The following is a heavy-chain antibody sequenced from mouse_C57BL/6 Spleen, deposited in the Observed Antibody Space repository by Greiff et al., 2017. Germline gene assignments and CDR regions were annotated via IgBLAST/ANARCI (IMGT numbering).Heavy chain of an antibody. CDR1: GYTFTSYW. CDR2: IYPGSGST. J-gene: IGHJ3*01. CDR3: ARGYGYDPAWFAY. Sequence: QVQLQQPGAELVKPGASVKMSCKASGYTFTSYWITWVKQRPGQGLEWIGDIYPGSGSTNYNEKFKSKATLTVDTSSSTAYMQLSSLTSEDSAVYYCARGYGYDPAWFAYWGQGTLVTVSA. D-gene: IGHD2-2*01. V-gene: IGHV1-55*01.